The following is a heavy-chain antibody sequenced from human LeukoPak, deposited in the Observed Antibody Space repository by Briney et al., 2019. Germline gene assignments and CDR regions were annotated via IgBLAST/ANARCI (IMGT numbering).Heavy chain of an antibody. J-gene: IGHJ4*02. CDR1: GGSINNYY. CDR2: IYHSGST. D-gene: IGHD3-3*01. V-gene: IGHV4-38-2*02. Sequence: SETLSLTCTVSGGSINNYYWGWIRQPPGKGLEWIGSIYHSGSTYYNPSLKSRVTISVDTSKNQFSLKLSSVTAADTAVYYCARDPRGYDFWSGYSFDYWGQGTLVAVSS. CDR3: ARDPRGYDFWSGYSFDY.